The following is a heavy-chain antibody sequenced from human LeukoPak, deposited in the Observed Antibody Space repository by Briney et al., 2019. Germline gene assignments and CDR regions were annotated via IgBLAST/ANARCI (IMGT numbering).Heavy chain of an antibody. D-gene: IGHD6-19*01. J-gene: IGHJ4*02. Sequence: SETLSLTCTVSGGSISSYYWSWIRQPPGKGLEWIGYIYYSGSTYYNPSLKSRVTISVDTSKNQFSLKLSSVTAADTAVYYCARQRGSGWFGYWGQGTLGTVSS. CDR3: ARQRGSGWFGY. V-gene: IGHV4-59*04. CDR1: GGSISSYY. CDR2: IYYSGST.